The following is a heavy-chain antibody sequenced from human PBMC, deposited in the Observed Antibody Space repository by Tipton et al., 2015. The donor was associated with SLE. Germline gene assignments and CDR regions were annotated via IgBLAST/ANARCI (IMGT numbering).Heavy chain of an antibody. D-gene: IGHD3-22*01. CDR1: GGSISSHY. CDR2: INHSGST. V-gene: IGHV4-34*01. CDR3: ARARYYYDSSGYRRPPNNWFDP. J-gene: IGHJ5*02. Sequence: TLSLTCTVSGGSISSHYWSWIRQPPGKGLEWIGEINHSGSTNYNPSLKSRVTISVDTSKNQFSLKLSSVTAADTAVYYCARARYYYDSSGYRRPPNNWFDPWGQGTLVTVSS.